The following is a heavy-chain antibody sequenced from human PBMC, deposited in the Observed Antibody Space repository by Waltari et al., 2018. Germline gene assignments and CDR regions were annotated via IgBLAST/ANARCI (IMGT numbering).Heavy chain of an antibody. CDR1: GFPFSSYS. D-gene: IGHD3-3*01. CDR3: ARDGWGFLEGLLDY. J-gene: IGHJ4*02. CDR2: ISSSSSYI. V-gene: IGHV3-21*01. Sequence: EVQLVESGGGLVKPGGSLRLSCAASGFPFSSYSLNWFSQAPGKGLEWVSSISSSSSYIYYADSVKGRFTISRENAKNSLYLQMNSLGAEDTAVYYWARDGWGFLEGLLDYWGQGTLVTVSS.